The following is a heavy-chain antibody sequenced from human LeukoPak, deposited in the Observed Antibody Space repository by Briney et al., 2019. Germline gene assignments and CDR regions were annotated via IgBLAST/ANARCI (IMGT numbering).Heavy chain of an antibody. CDR3: AIMDTAKNY. D-gene: IGHD5-18*01. V-gene: IGHV1-46*01. J-gene: IGHJ4*02. CDR1: EYTFSSDY. CDR2: INPSGGST. Sequence: ASVKVSCKASEYTFSSDYMHWVRQAPGQGLEWMGIINPSGGSTSYAQKFQGRVTMTRDTSTSTVYMELSSLRSEDTAVYYCAIMDTAKNYWGQGTLVTVSS.